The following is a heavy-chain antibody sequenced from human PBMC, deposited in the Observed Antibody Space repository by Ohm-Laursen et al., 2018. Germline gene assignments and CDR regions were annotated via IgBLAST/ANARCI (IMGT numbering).Heavy chain of an antibody. Sequence: SETLSLTCAVYGGSFSGYYWSWIRQPPGKGLEWIGEINHSGSTNYNPSLKSRVTISVDTSKNQFSLKLSSVTAADTAVYYCARVITMIVVVTPGDAFDIWGQGTMVTVSS. J-gene: IGHJ3*02. V-gene: IGHV4-34*01. D-gene: IGHD3-22*01. CDR1: GGSFSGYY. CDR3: ARVITMIVVVTPGDAFDI. CDR2: INHSGST.